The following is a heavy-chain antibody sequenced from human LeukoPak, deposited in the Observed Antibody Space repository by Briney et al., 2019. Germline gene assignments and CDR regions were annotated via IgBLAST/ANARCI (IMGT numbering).Heavy chain of an antibody. CDR1: GFTFSSYA. D-gene: IGHD2-15*01. V-gene: IGHV3-23*01. Sequence: GGSLRLSCAASGFTFSSYAMSWVRQAPGKGLEWVSAISGSGGSTYYADYVKGRFTISRDNSKNTLYLQMNSLRAEDTAVYYCAKEMVIVVVVAADYWGQGTLVTVSS. CDR3: AKEMVIVVVVAADY. CDR2: ISGSGGST. J-gene: IGHJ4*02.